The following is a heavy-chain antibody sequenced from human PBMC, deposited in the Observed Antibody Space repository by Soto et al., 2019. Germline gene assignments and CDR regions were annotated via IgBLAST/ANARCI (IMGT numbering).Heavy chain of an antibody. D-gene: IGHD2-2*01. CDR3: ARVVVPAAKGRSSSPSYYYYYMDV. V-gene: IGHV5-51*01. CDR1: GYSFTSYW. CDR2: IYPGDSDT. J-gene: IGHJ6*03. Sequence: GESLKISCKGSGYSFTSYWIGWVRQMPGEGLEWMGIIYPGDSDTRYSPSFQGQVTISADKSISTAYLQWSSLKASDTAMYYCARVVVPAAKGRSSSPSYYYYYMDVWGKGTTVTVSS.